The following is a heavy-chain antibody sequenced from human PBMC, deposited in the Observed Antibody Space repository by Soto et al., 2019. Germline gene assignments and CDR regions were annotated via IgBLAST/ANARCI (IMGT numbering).Heavy chain of an antibody. CDR3: AIEVAMTTIKNFTY. CDR2: INPSGTSA. V-gene: IGHV1-46*04. D-gene: IGHD4-4*01. Sequence: ASVKVSCKASGDTFTTSYMHWVRQAPGQGLEWMGVINPSGTSAAYAQKLQGRVTMTRDTSTSTVYMELSSLRSEDTAVYYCAIEVAMTTIKNFTYWGQGTLVTGSS. J-gene: IGHJ4*02. CDR1: GDTFTTSY.